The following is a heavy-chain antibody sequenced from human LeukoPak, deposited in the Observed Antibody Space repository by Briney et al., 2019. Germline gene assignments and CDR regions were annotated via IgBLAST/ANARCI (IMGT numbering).Heavy chain of an antibody. V-gene: IGHV3-30*14. CDR2: ISYDGSNK. CDR1: GFTFSSYA. J-gene: IGHJ6*02. Sequence: GRSLRLSCAASGFTFSSYAMHWVRQAPGKGLEWVAVISYDGSNKYYAESVKGRFTISRDNSKNTLYLQMNSLRAEDTAVYYCARDNRDYYYYYGMDVWGQGTTVTVSS. CDR3: ARDNRDYYYYYGMDV.